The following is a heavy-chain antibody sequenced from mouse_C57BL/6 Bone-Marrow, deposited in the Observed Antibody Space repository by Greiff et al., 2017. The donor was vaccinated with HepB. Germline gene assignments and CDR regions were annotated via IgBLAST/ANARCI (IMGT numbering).Heavy chain of an antibody. J-gene: IGHJ4*01. D-gene: IGHD1-1*01. CDR2: ISNLAYSI. CDR3: ARWYYYGSSYNYAMDY. Sequence: EVQGVESGGGLVQPGGSLKLSCAASGFTFSDYGMAWVRQAPRKGPEWVAFISNLAYSIYYADTVTGRFTISRENAKNTLYLEMSSLRSEDTAMYYCARWYYYGSSYNYAMDYWGQGTSVTVSS. CDR1: GFTFSDYG. V-gene: IGHV5-15*01.